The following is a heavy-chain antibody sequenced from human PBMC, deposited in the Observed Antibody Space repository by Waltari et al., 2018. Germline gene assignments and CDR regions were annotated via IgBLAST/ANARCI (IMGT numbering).Heavy chain of an antibody. CDR3: TRARRYNWNYDAFDI. V-gene: IGHV1-2*02. CDR2: INPNSGDT. CDR1: GYPFTGYY. J-gene: IGHJ3*02. Sequence: QVQLMQSGAEVEKPGASVKVSCKTSGYPFTGYYIYWVRQAPGQGLEWMGWINPNSGDTNYPQKFQGRVTMTRDTSISTAYVELNNLRSDDTAIYYCTRARRYNWNYDAFDIWGQGTMVTVSS. D-gene: IGHD1-7*01.